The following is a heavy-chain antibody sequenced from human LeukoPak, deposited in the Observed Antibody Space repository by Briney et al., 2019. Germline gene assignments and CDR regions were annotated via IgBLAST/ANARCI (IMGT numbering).Heavy chain of an antibody. Sequence: GGSLRLSCAASGFTFSNSAMTWVRQVPGKGLEWVSGISNSGDATYYADSVKGRFTIFRDKSKTTLFLQMDSLRAEDTAVYYCAKDPEKGLAVARLEHWGQGTLVTVSS. CDR3: AKDPEKGLAVARLEH. CDR2: ISNSGDAT. J-gene: IGHJ5*02. D-gene: IGHD6-19*01. V-gene: IGHV3-23*01. CDR1: GFTFSNSA.